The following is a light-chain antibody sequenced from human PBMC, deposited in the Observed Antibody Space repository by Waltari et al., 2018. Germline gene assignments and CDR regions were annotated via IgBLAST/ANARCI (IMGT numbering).Light chain of an antibody. CDR1: SGHSSNI. CDR2: VNSDGSH. Sequence: QLVLTQSPSASASLGASVKLTCTLDSGHSSNIIACLQQQPEKGPRYLMKVNSDGSHSKGDEIPDRFSGSSSGAERYLTISSLQSEDEADYYCQTGGHGTWVFGGGTKLTVL. V-gene: IGLV4-69*01. J-gene: IGLJ3*02. CDR3: QTGGHGTWV.